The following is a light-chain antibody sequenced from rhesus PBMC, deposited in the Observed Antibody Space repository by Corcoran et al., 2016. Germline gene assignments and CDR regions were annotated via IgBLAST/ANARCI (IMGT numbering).Light chain of an antibody. CDR2: SAY. J-gene: IGKJ2*01. CDR3: QQYNDLLYS. V-gene: IGKV3-40*03. CDR1: ESVGSY. Sequence: EIVMTQSPATLSLSPGETATLSCRASESVGSYLAWYQQKPGQVPKLLVHSAYFRATGIPDRFSGSGSRTEFTLTISSLEPEDVGVYHCQQYNDLLYSFGQGTKVEIK.